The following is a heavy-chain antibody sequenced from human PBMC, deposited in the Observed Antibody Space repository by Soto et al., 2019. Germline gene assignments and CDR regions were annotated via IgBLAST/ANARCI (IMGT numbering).Heavy chain of an antibody. V-gene: IGHV4-59*01. CDR3: ARASRNYFDY. CDR2: IYHSGST. Sequence: PSETLSLTCTVSGDTITDYYWSWIRQSPGKGLEWIGYIYHSGSTYYNPSLKSRVTISIDTSKTHFSLKLSSVSAADPAVYYCARASRNYFDYWGQGTLVT. J-gene: IGHJ4*02. CDR1: GDTITDYY.